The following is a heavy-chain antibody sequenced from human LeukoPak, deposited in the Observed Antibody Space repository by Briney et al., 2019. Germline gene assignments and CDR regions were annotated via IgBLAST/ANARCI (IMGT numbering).Heavy chain of an antibody. V-gene: IGHV1-18*01. CDR3: ARAFGVLGGLNCFAP. J-gene: IGHJ5*02. CDR2: ISAYNGNT. CDR1: GYTFTSYG. Sequence: ASVKVSCKASGYTFTSYGISWVRQAPGQGLEWMGWISAYNGNTNYAQKLQGRVTMTTETSTSTAYMELRSLRSDDTAVYYCARAFGVLGGLNCFAPGGQGPLFTVSS. D-gene: IGHD3-10*01.